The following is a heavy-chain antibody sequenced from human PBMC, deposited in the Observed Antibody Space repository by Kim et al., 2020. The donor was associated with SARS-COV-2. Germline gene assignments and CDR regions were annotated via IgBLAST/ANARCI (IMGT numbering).Heavy chain of an antibody. CDR2: IKQDGSQK. Sequence: GGSLRLSCAASGFTFPVFWRNWVRQAPGKGLEWVANIKQDGSQKYYVDSVKGRFTISRDNAQNSLYLHMNTLRSDDTAVYYCGRASMGRFDSWGQGALVTVSS. CDR3: GRASMGRFDS. J-gene: IGHJ4*02. V-gene: IGHV3-7*01. CDR1: GFTFPVFW. D-gene: IGHD3-16*01.